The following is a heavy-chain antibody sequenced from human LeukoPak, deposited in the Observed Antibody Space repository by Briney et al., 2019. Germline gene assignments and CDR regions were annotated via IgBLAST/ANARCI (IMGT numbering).Heavy chain of an antibody. J-gene: IGHJ3*02. Sequence: PGGSLRLSCAASGFTFDAFALHWVRQAPGKGLEWVSGISWSGGNIGYAASVKGRFIISRDNAKNSLYLQMNSLRAEDTALYYCAKDGGQDILTGYYDAFDMWGQGTMVTVSS. D-gene: IGHD3-9*01. CDR3: AKDGGQDILTGYYDAFDM. CDR1: GFTFDAFA. V-gene: IGHV3-9*01. CDR2: ISWSGGNI.